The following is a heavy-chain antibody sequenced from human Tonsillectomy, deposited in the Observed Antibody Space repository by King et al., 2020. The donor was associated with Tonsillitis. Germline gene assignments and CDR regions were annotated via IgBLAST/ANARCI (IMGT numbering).Heavy chain of an antibody. J-gene: IGHJ4*02. CDR2: MYYSGTI. CDR3: ASYVSGSFDY. V-gene: IGHV4-39*01. Sequence: QLQESGPGVVKPSETLSLTCTVSGGSISTSDQYWAWIRQPPGKGLEWIGYMYYSGTIFYSPSLKSRITISGGTSENRFSLKLSSVTAADTAVYFCASYVSGSFDYWGQGALVTVSS. CDR1: GGSISTSDQY. D-gene: IGHD1-26*01.